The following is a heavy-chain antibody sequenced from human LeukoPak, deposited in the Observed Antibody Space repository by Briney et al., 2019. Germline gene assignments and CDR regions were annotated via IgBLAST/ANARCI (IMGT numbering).Heavy chain of an antibody. V-gene: IGHV4-34*01. D-gene: IGHD2-2*01. CDR1: GGSFSGYF. J-gene: IGHJ5*02. CDR3: ARGRGLHCSSTSCKRYWFDP. Sequence: SETLSLTRAVYGGSFSGYFWSWIRPPPRKRLEWMGEINHSGGINNNPSPTSRVTISVDTSKIQCSLKLSSVTAADTAVYYCARGRGLHCSSTSCKRYWFDPWGQGTLVTVSS. CDR2: INHSGGI.